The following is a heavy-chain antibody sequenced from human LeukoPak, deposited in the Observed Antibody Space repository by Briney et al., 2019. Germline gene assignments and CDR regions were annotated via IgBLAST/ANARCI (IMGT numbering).Heavy chain of an antibody. CDR1: GYTFTGYY. V-gene: IGHV1-2*02. Sequence: ASVKVSCKASGYTFTGYYMHWVRQAPGQGLEWMGWINPNSGGTNYAQKFQGRVTMTRDTSISTAYMELSRLRSDDTAVCYCARLHYDFWSGSTPSYYFDYWGQGTLVTVSS. CDR3: ARLHYDFWSGSTPSYYFDY. CDR2: INPNSGGT. J-gene: IGHJ4*02. D-gene: IGHD3-3*01.